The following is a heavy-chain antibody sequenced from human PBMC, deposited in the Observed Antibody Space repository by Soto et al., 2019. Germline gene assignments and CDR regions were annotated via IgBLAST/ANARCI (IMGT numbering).Heavy chain of an antibody. J-gene: IGHJ4*02. CDR1: GFTFSSYA. D-gene: IGHD1-26*01. Sequence: SLRLSCAASGFTFSSYAMNWVRQAPGKGLEWVSAISGSGGNTYYADSVKGRFTISRDNSKRTLYLQMNSLRADDTAVYYCAKEERAERELRHFDCWGQGTLVTVSS. CDR3: AKEERAERELRHFDC. V-gene: IGHV3-23*01. CDR2: ISGSGGNT.